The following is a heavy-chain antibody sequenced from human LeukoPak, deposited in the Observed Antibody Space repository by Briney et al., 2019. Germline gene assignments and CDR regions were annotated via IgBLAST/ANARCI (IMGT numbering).Heavy chain of an antibody. Sequence: GGSLRLSCAASGFTFSSNWMSWVRQAPGKGLEWVANIKQDGSEKYYVDSVKGRFTISRDNAKNSLYLQMNSLRAEDTAVYYCASIYLTRALPVYWGQGTLVTASS. J-gene: IGHJ4*02. V-gene: IGHV3-7*03. D-gene: IGHD7-27*01. CDR1: GFTFSSNW. CDR3: ASIYLTRALPVY. CDR2: IKQDGSEK.